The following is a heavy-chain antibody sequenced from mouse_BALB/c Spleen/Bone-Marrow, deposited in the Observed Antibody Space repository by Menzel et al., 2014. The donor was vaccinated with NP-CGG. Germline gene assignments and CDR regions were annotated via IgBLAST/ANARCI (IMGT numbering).Heavy chain of an antibody. Sequence: VQLQQSGPELVRPGASVKISCKASGYSFTSYWMNWVKQRPGQGLEWIGHIYPGDDDTNYSGKFKGKATLTADKSSSTAYMQLSRPTDEASAVYFCTFGKRDFDYWGQGTTLTVSS. J-gene: IGHJ2*01. CDR1: GYSFTSYW. CDR2: IYPGDDDT. V-gene: IGHV1-80*01. CDR3: TFGKRDFDY.